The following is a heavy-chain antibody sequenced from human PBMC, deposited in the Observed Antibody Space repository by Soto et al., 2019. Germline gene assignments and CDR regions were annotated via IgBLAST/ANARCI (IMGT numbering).Heavy chain of an antibody. J-gene: IGHJ6*02. V-gene: IGHV1-18*01. CDR1: GYTFASYG. D-gene: IGHD5-18*01. CDR3: ARVSVGLWPYYYYGMDV. Sequence: ASVKVSCKASGYTFASYGISWVRQAPGQGLEWMGWISAYNGNTNYAQKLQGRVTMTTDTSTSTAYMELRSLRSDDTAVYYCARVSVGLWPYYYYGMDVWGQGTTVTVSS. CDR2: ISAYNGNT.